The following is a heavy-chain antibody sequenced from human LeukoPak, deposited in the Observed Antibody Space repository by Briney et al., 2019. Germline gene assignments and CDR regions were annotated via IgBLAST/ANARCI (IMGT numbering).Heavy chain of an antibody. J-gene: IGHJ5*02. CDR1: GDSVSSNSAA. CDR3: ASSNGSSWYLDWFDP. V-gene: IGHV6-1*01. Sequence: SQTLSLTYALSGDSVSSNSAAWNWIRQSPSRGLEWLGRTYYRSKWYNDYAVSVKSRITINPDTPKNPFSLQLNSVTPDDTAVYYCASSNGSSWYLDWFDPWGQGTLVTVSS. CDR2: TYYRSKWYN. D-gene: IGHD6-13*01.